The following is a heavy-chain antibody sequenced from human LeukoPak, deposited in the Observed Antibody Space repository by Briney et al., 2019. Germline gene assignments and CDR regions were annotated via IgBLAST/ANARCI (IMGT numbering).Heavy chain of an antibody. Sequence: DSIQGRFTISRDNAENSLYLQMNSLRAEDTAVYYCAKDRSSIAARRGFDYWGQGTLVTVSS. D-gene: IGHD6-6*01. CDR3: AKDRSSIAARRGFDY. J-gene: IGHJ4*02. V-gene: IGHV3-21*04.